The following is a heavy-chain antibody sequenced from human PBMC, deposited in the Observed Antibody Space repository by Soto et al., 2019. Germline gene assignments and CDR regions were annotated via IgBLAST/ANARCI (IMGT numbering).Heavy chain of an antibody. CDR3: ARRHCSSTSCYPAFDY. Sequence: RGESLKISCKGSGYSFTSYWIGWVRQMPGKGLEWMGIIYPGDSDTRYSPSFQGQVTISADKSISTAYLQWSSLKASDTAMYYCARRHCSSTSCYPAFDYWGQGTLVTVSS. D-gene: IGHD2-2*01. CDR1: GYSFTSYW. V-gene: IGHV5-51*01. J-gene: IGHJ4*02. CDR2: IYPGDSDT.